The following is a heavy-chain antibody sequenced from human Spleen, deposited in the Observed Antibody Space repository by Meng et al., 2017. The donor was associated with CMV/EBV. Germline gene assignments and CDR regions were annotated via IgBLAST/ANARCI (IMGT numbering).Heavy chain of an antibody. Sequence: WVRQMPGKGLEWMGRTYYRSKWYNDYELSVKSRITINPDTSKNQFSLQLNSVTPEDTAVYYCARTVAGNNDYWGQGTLVTVSS. CDR2: TYYRSKWYN. CDR3: ARTVAGNNDY. D-gene: IGHD6-19*01. V-gene: IGHV6-1*01. J-gene: IGHJ4*02.